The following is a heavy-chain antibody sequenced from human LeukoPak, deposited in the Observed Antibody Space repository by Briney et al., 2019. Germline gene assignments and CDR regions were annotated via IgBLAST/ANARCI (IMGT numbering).Heavy chain of an antibody. CDR1: GFTFSSYG. J-gene: IGHJ4*02. Sequence: GRSLRLSCAASGFTFSSYGIHWVRQAPGKGLEWVAVISYDGSNKNYADSVKGRFTVSRDNSKNTLYLQMNSLRAEDTAVYYCATDFRYGSAWGPGTLLTVSS. D-gene: IGHD3-10*01. CDR3: ATDFRYGSA. CDR2: ISYDGSNK. V-gene: IGHV3-30*03.